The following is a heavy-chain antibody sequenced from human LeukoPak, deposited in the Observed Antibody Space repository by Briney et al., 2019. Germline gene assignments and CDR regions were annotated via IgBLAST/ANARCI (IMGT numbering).Heavy chain of an antibody. CDR2: IYTSGST. CDR1: GGSISSGSYY. V-gene: IGHV4-61*02. Sequence: SQTLSLTCTVSGGSISSGSYYWSWIRQPAGKGLEWIGRIYTSGSTNYNPSLKSRVTISVDTSKNQFSLKLSSVTAADTAVYYCAREWGTYYDFWSGYTTKYYFDYWGQGTLVTVSS. D-gene: IGHD3-3*01. J-gene: IGHJ4*02. CDR3: AREWGTYYDFWSGYTTKYYFDY.